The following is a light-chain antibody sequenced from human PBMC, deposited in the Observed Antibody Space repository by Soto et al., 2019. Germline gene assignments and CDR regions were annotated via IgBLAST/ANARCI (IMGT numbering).Light chain of an antibody. V-gene: IGKV1-5*03. CDR3: QYWDDYSWT. Sequence: DIQMTQSPSTLSASVGDRVTITCRASQSITDWLAWYQQKPGKAPKFLIYKASNLEGGVPSRFSGSGSGTECTLTISSVQPDDFAIYYCQYWDDYSWTFGQGTKVEIK. J-gene: IGKJ1*01. CDR2: KAS. CDR1: QSITDW.